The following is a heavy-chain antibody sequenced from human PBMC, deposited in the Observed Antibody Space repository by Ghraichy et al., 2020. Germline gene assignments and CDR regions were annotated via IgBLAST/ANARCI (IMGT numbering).Heavy chain of an antibody. CDR3: VGDRIPDGMFGVLACADDS. Sequence: LTCVASGFIFSRYSMNWVRQAPGKGLEWVSFISSGANRIYSADSVRGRFTISRDNAKNTLHLQMNSLRDDDTAVYDCVGDRIPDGMFGVLACADDSWGQGALVTVSS. J-gene: IGHJ5*01. V-gene: IGHV3-21*06. CDR1: GFIFSRYS. CDR2: ISSGANRI. D-gene: IGHD3-10*02.